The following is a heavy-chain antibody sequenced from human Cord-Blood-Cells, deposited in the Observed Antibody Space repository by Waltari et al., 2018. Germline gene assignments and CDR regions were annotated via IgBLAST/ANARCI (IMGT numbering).Heavy chain of an antibody. J-gene: IGHJ5*02. CDR1: GGSISSYY. D-gene: IGHD6-13*01. Sequence: QVQLQESGPGLVKPSETLSLTCTVSGGSISSYYWRWIRQPAGKGLEWIGRIYTSGSTNYNPSLKSRVTMSVDTSKNQFSLKLSSVTAADTAVYYCARDPRIAAAGNGLVNWFDPWGQGTLVTVSS. CDR2: IYTSGST. CDR3: ARDPRIAAAGNGLVNWFDP. V-gene: IGHV4-4*07.